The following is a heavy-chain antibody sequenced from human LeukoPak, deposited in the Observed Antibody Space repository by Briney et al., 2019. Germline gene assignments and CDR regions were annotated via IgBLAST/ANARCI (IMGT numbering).Heavy chain of an antibody. V-gene: IGHV4-34*01. J-gene: IGHJ4*02. CDR2: VYHSGTT. CDR3: ARGAYCTSINCYGFDY. D-gene: IGHD2-2*01. Sequence: ASETLSLTCAVYGGSFSGYYWSWIRQPPGKGLEWIGEVYHSGTTNYNPSLKSRVTLSVDTSKNQFSLKLASVTAADTAVYYCARGAYCTSINCYGFDYWGQGTQVTASS. CDR1: GGSFSGYY.